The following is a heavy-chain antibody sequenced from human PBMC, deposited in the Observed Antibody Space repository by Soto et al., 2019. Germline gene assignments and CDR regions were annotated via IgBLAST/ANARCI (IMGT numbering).Heavy chain of an antibody. CDR1: GCTFSSYT. V-gene: IGHV1-69*02. D-gene: IGHD2-15*01. CDR2: IIPILGIA. Sequence: SVKVSCKASGCTFSSYTISWVRQAPGQGLEWMGRIIPILGIANYAQKFQGRVTITADKSTSTAYMELSSLRSEDTAVYYCARAGYCSGGSCSLYDAFDIWGQGTMVTVSS. J-gene: IGHJ3*02. CDR3: ARAGYCSGGSCSLYDAFDI.